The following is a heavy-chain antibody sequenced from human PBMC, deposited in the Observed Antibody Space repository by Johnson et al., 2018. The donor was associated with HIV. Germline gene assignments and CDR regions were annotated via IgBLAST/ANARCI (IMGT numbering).Heavy chain of an antibody. CDR3: ARDRHGSGRPNAFDL. J-gene: IGHJ3*01. V-gene: IGHV3-30-3*01. D-gene: IGHD3-10*01. CDR1: GFTFDDYA. CDR2: LRYDGSEK. Sequence: QVQLVESGGGVVQPGRSLRLSCAASGFTFDDYAIHWVRQPPGKGLEWVAVLRYDGSEKKYADSVRGRFTISRDNDKNTLYLKMNSPSPEDTGVYHCARDRHGSGRPNAFDLWGRGTKVTV.